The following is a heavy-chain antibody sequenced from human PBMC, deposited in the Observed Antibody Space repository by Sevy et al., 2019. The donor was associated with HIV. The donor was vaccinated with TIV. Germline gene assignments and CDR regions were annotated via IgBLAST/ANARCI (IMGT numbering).Heavy chain of an antibody. J-gene: IGHJ3*02. Sequence: GGSLRLSCAASGFTFSSYAMSWVRQAPGKGLEWVSAISGVGRSTFYADSVKGRFTISRDNSKNRMFVQMNSLRAEDTAIYYCAKDYEYYDSSGHYYEGPFAFDTWGQGTMVTVSS. D-gene: IGHD3-22*01. CDR2: ISGVGRST. V-gene: IGHV3-23*01. CDR3: AKDYEYYDSSGHYYEGPFAFDT. CDR1: GFTFSSYA.